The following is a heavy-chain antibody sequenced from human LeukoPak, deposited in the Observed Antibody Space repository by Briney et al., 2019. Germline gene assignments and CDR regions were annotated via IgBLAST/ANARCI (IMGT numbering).Heavy chain of an antibody. CDR3: ASTWNYLYFDY. CDR2: ISSSGSTI. V-gene: IGHV3-48*04. Sequence: PGGSLRLSCAASGFTFSSYAMSWVRQAPGKGLEWVSYISSSGSTIYCADSVKGRFTISRDNAKNSLYLQMNSLRAEDTAVYYCASTWNYLYFDYWGQGTLVTVSS. CDR1: GFTFSSYA. D-gene: IGHD1-7*01. J-gene: IGHJ4*02.